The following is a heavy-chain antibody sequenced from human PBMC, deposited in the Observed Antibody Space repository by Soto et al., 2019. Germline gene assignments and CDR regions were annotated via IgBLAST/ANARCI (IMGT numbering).Heavy chain of an antibody. CDR3: ARDTIFGVVIISDY. CDR2: ISAYNGNT. V-gene: IGHV1-18*01. J-gene: IGHJ4*02. CDR1: GYTFTSYG. Sequence: AASVKVSCKASGYTFTSYGISWVRQAPGQGLEWMGWISAYNGNTNYAQKLQGRVTMTTDTSTSTAYMELRSLRSDDTAVYYCARDTIFGVVIISDYWGQGTLVTVSS. D-gene: IGHD3-3*01.